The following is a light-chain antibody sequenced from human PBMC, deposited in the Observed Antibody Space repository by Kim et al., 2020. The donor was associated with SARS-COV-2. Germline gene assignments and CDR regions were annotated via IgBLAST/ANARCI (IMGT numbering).Light chain of an antibody. CDR2: DAS. V-gene: IGKV1-13*02. Sequence: AIHLTQSPSSLSASVGDKITITCRASQALSTAVAWYHQKPGKPPKLLVFDASSLHTDVPSRFSGSRSGTEFTLTISGLQTEDFATYYCQEFDSYPLTVGGGTKVDIK. CDR1: QALSTA. CDR3: QEFDSYPLT. J-gene: IGKJ4*01.